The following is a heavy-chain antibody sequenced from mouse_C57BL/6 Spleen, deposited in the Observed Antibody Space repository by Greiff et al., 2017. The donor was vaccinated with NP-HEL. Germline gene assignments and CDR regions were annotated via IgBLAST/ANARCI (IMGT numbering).Heavy chain of an antibody. CDR1: GYTFTSYW. V-gene: IGHV1-50*01. CDR2: IDPSDSYT. J-gene: IGHJ2*01. D-gene: IGHD1-1*01. Sequence: VQLQQPGAELVKPGASVKLSCKASGYTFTSYWMQWVKQRPGQGLEWIGEIDPSDSYTNYNQKFKGKATLTVDTSSSTAYMQLSSLTSEDSAVYYCARIYYGSSPDYWGQGTTLTVSS. CDR3: ARIYYGSSPDY.